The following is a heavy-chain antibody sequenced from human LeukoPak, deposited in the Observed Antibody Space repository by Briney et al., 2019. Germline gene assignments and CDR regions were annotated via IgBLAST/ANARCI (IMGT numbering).Heavy chain of an antibody. CDR2: ISGRGAST. CDR1: GLTFRSYG. CDR3: ARVLRYFDWSPANMDV. D-gene: IGHD3-9*01. Sequence: AGGSLRLSCAASGLTFRSYGMSWVRQAPGKGLEWVSAISGRGASTFYADSVKGRFTISRDNSKNTLYLQMNSLRAEDTAVYYCARVLRYFDWSPANMDVWGKGTTVTISS. V-gene: IGHV3-23*01. J-gene: IGHJ6*03.